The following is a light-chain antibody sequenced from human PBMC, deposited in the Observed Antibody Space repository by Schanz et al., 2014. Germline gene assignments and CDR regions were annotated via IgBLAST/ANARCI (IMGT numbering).Light chain of an antibody. J-gene: IGKJ4*01. CDR1: QSINNN. Sequence: EIVLTQSPGTLSLSPGERATLSCWASQSINNNLVWYQQKPGQAPRLLIYSASRRATGIPDRFRGSGSGTDFTLSISRLEPEDFAVYYCQHYDSSPHTFGGGTKVEIK. CDR3: QHYDSSPHT. CDR2: SAS. V-gene: IGKV3-20*01.